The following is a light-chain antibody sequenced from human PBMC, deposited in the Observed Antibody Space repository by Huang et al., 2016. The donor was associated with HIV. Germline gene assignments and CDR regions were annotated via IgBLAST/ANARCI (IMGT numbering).Light chain of an antibody. J-gene: IGKJ1*01. Sequence: AIQMTQSPSSLSASVGDRVTITCRASQAIRNDLGWYQQRPGTATKLLIYAASELHSGVPLRFSGSGSGTDFTLTISSLQPEDFGTYYCLQDYSYPRTFGQGTKVKV. CDR3: LQDYSYPRT. CDR1: QAIRND. CDR2: AAS. V-gene: IGKV1-6*01.